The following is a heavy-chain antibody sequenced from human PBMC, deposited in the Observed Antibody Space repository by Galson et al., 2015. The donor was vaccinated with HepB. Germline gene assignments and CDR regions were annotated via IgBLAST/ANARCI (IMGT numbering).Heavy chain of an antibody. Sequence: SVKVSCKASGYTFTRFGISWVRQAPGQGLEWMGWISTYSGNTKYAPSLQGRVTMTRDTSTSTAYMELRRLRSDDTAIYYCTTAPEGYDFRSGFSPHQYYYIDVWGKGTTVTVSS. V-gene: IGHV1-18*01. CDR2: ISTYSGNT. CDR1: GYTFTRFG. J-gene: IGHJ6*03. CDR3: TTAPEGYDFRSGFSPHQYYYIDV. D-gene: IGHD3-3*01.